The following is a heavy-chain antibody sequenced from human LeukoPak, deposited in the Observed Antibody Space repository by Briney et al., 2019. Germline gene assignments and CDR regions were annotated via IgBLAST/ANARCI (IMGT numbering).Heavy chain of an antibody. J-gene: IGHJ4*02. D-gene: IGHD2-2*02. CDR1: GCTFSSYA. CDR2: ISGSGGST. CDR3: AKDSCSSTSCYTPTDFDY. V-gene: IGHV3-23*01. Sequence: GGSLRLSCAASGCTFSSYAMSWVRQAPGKGLEWVSAISGSGGSTYYADSVKGRFTISRDNSKNTLYLQMNSLRAEDTAVYYCAKDSCSSTSCYTPTDFDYWGQGTLVTVSS.